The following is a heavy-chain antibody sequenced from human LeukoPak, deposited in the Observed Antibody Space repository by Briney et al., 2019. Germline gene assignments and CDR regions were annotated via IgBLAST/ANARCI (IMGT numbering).Heavy chain of an antibody. V-gene: IGHV4-38-2*01. CDR1: GFSISSGYF. J-gene: IGHJ4*02. D-gene: IGHD3-3*01. CDR2: IFHNGIT. Sequence: SETLSLTCAVSGFSISSGYFWGWIRQPPGKGLEWIGSIFHNGITYYNPSLKSRITISVDTSKNQFSLKLSSVTAADTAVYYCARVVRFLEWLLYVSSPLRYFDYWGQGTLVTVSS. CDR3: ARVVRFLEWLLYVSSPLRYFDY.